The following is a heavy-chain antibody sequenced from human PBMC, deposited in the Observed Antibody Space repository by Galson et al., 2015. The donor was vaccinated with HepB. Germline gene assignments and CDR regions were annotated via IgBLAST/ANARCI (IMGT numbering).Heavy chain of an antibody. V-gene: IGHV3-15*01. D-gene: IGHD3-22*01. CDR3: TTDWTFYHGGSGSFTVYSIFDY. Sequence: SLRLSCAASGFTFNNYAMNWLRQAPGKGLEWVGRIRTKTDGGTADYAAPVKGRFTVSRDDSKNTLYLQMNSLKIEDTALYFCTTDWTFYHGGSGSFTVYSIFDYWGQGTLVTVSS. CDR2: IRTKTDGGTA. CDR1: GFTFNNYA. J-gene: IGHJ4*02.